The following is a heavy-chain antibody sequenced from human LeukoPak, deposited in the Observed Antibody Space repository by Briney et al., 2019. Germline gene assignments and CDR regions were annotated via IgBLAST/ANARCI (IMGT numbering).Heavy chain of an antibody. CDR1: GFTFSSYS. D-gene: IGHD6-19*01. CDR3: AREVAVAGTSWFDP. CDR2: ISSSSSYI. Sequence: AGGSLRLSCAASGFTFSSYSMNWVRQAPGKGLEWVSSISSSSSYIYYADSVKGRFTISRDNAKNSLYLQMNSLRAEDTAVYYCAREVAVAGTSWFDPWGQGTLVTVSS. V-gene: IGHV3-21*01. J-gene: IGHJ5*02.